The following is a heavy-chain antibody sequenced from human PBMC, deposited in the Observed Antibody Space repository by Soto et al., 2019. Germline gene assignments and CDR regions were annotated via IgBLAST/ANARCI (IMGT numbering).Heavy chain of an antibody. V-gene: IGHV4-4*02. J-gene: IGHJ4*02. CDR1: GGSISSSNW. Sequence: SETLSLTCAVSGGSISSSNWWSWVRQPPGKGLEWNGEIYHSGSTNYNPSLKSRVTISVDKSTNQFSLKLSSVTAADTAVYYCASIEATYYYESSGSSFDYWGQGTLVTVSS. CDR3: ASIEATYYYESSGSSFDY. CDR2: IYHSGST. D-gene: IGHD3-22*01.